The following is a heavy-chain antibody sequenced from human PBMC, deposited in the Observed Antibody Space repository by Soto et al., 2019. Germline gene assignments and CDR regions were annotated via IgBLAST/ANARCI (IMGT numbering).Heavy chain of an antibody. J-gene: IGHJ4*02. CDR2: IYCNDDQ. D-gene: IGHD5-12*01. CDR1: GFSLSSSGVG. V-gene: IGHV2-5*01. Sequence: QITLKESGPALVKPTQTLTLTCTFSGFSLSSSGVGVGWIRQPPGKALEWLAVIYCNDDQRYSPSLKSRLTITKDTSKNQVVLTMTDMDPVDTATYYCAHFSGYEQFEYWGQGTLVTVSS. CDR3: AHFSGYEQFEY.